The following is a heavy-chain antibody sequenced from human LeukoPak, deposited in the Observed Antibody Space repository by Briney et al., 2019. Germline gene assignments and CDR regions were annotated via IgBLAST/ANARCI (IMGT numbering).Heavy chain of an antibody. CDR2: ISGSGGST. CDR3: ATSPRVTLYVMGDFAY. CDR1: GFTFSSYA. D-gene: IGHD3-16*01. V-gene: IGHV3-23*01. J-gene: IGHJ4*02. Sequence: GGSLRLSCAASGFTFSSYAMSWVRQAPGKGLEWVSAISGSGGSTYYADSVKGRFTISRDNSKNTLYLQMNSLRADDTAVYYCATSPRVTLYVMGDFAYWGQGTLVTVSS.